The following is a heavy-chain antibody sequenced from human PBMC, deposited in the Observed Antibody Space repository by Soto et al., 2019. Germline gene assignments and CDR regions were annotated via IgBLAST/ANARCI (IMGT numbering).Heavy chain of an antibody. D-gene: IGHD6-19*01. Sequence: EVQLVESGGGLVQPGRSLRLSCTASGFTFGDYAMSWFRQAPGKGLEWVGFLRSKAYGGRPEYAASVKGRFTISRDDSDSIASLQMNSLKTEDTAVYYCARGGSLQWLVPEDYWGQGTLVTVSS. J-gene: IGHJ4*02. CDR1: GFTFGDYA. V-gene: IGHV3-49*03. CDR2: LRSKAYGGRP. CDR3: ARGGSLQWLVPEDY.